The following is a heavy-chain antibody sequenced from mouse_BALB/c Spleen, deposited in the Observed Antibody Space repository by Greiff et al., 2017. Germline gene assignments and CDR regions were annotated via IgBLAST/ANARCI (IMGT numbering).Heavy chain of an antibody. V-gene: IGHV5-12-2*01. Sequence: EVQRVESGGGLVQPGGSLKLSCAASGFTFSSYTMSWVRQTPEKRLEWVAYISNGGGSTYYPDTVKGRFTISRDNAKNTLYLQMSSLKSEDTAMYYCASEAYWGQGTLVTVSA. J-gene: IGHJ3*01. CDR2: ISNGGGST. CDR3: ASEAY. CDR1: GFTFSSYT.